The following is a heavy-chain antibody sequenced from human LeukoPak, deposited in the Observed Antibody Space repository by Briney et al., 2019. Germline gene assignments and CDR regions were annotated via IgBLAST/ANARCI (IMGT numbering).Heavy chain of an antibody. CDR2: ISYDGSNK. V-gene: IGHV3-30-3*01. D-gene: IGHD5-18*01. CDR1: GFTFSSYA. CDR3: ARDRDTAMALYYYYYGMDV. Sequence: PGRSLRLSCAASGFTFSSYAMHWVRQAPGKGLEWVAVISYDGSNKYYADSVKGRFTISRDNSKNTLYLQMNSLRAEDTSVYYCARDRDTAMALYYYYYGMDVWGQGTTVTVSS. J-gene: IGHJ6*02.